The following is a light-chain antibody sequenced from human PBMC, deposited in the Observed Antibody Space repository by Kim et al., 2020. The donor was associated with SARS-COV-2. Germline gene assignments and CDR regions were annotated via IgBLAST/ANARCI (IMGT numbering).Light chain of an antibody. V-gene: IGKV3-15*01. CDR1: QSLDST. Sequence: EIVMTQSPATLSLSPGERATLSCRASQSLDSTLAWYQHSPGQPPRLLIYAASIRATGIPGRFSGSGSGTEFTFTISSLQSEDFAVYYCQQYDEGPRTFGQGTKVDIK. J-gene: IGKJ1*01. CDR2: AAS. CDR3: QQYDEGPRT.